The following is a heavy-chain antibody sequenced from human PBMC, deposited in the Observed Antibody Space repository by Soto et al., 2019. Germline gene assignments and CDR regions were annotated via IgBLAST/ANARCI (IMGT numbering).Heavy chain of an antibody. CDR2: IYSSGST. CDR1: GGSMNTYY. J-gene: IGHJ4*02. V-gene: IGHV4-59*01. CDR3: ARGSGNPFDY. Sequence: SETLSLTCSVSGGSMNTYYWSWIRQPPGKGLEWIGYIYSSGSTNYKLSLKSRVVFSVDTSKNQFSLKLSSVAAADTAVYYCARGSGNPFDYWGQGTLVTVSS. D-gene: IGHD2-15*01.